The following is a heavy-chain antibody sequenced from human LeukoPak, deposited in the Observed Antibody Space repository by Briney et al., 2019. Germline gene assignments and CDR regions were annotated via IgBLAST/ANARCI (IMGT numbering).Heavy chain of an antibody. CDR1: GFTFSSYA. D-gene: IGHD6-13*01. Sequence: PGGSLRLSCAASGFTFSSYAMHWVRQAPGKGLEWVAVISYDGSNKYYADSVKGRFTISRDNSKNTLYLQMNSLRAEDTAVYYCARDVKAAAGRLYWGRGPLAPVPS. CDR2: ISYDGSNK. V-gene: IGHV3-30-3*01. CDR3: ARDVKAAAGRLY. J-gene: IGHJ4*02.